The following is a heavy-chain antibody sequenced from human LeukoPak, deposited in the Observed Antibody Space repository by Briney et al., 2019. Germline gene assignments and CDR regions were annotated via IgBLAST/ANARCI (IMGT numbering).Heavy chain of an antibody. J-gene: IGHJ6*03. D-gene: IGHD4-11*01. CDR1: GFTFSSYW. Sequence: PGGSLRLSCAASGFTFSSYWMSWVRQAPGKGLEWVANIKQDGSEKYYVDSVKGRFTISRDNAKNSLYLQMNSLRAEDTAVYYCARDRATGSNYNDYYYYMDVWGKGTTVTVSS. V-gene: IGHV3-7*01. CDR3: ARDRATGSNYNDYYYYMDV. CDR2: IKQDGSEK.